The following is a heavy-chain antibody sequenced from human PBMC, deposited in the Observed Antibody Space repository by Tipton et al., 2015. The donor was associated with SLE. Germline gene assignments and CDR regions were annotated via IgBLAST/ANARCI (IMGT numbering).Heavy chain of an antibody. CDR3: ARDYYDSSGHWGMDV. CDR2: ISSSSSYI. J-gene: IGHJ6*02. Sequence: SLRLSCAASGFTFSSYSMNWVRQAPGKGLEWVSSISSSSSYIYYADSVKGRFTISRDNAKNSLYLQMNSLRAEDTAVYYCARDYYDSSGHWGMDVWGQGTTVTVSS. CDR1: GFTFSSYS. V-gene: IGHV3-21*01. D-gene: IGHD3-22*01.